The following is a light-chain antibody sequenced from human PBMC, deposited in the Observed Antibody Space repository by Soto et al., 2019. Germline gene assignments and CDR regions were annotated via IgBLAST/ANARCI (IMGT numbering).Light chain of an antibody. V-gene: IGKV3-15*01. CDR1: QSVSSN. CDR2: GAS. CDR3: QQYKNWSLYT. J-gene: IGKJ2*01. Sequence: EIVMTQSPATLSVSPGERATLSCRASQSVSSNLAWYQQKPGQAPRLLIYGASTRATGIPARFSGSGSGTEFTHTISSLQSEDVAVYYCQQYKNWSLYTFGQGTKLEIK.